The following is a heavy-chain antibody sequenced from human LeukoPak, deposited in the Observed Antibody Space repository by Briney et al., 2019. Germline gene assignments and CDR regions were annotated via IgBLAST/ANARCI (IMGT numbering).Heavy chain of an antibody. D-gene: IGHD3-3*01. CDR1: SATFTKYY. Sequence: ASAMIFSRASSATFTKYYINCWGQPPGQSFEGGVGIDPNGGRTFHAQKFQDRVTLTRDLSPTTVYMELSSLREEDTAVYYCMRALTISGIGPPPAWGQGTLLTVSS. CDR2: IDPNGGRT. V-gene: IGHV1-46*01. CDR3: MRALTISGIGPPPA. J-gene: IGHJ5*02.